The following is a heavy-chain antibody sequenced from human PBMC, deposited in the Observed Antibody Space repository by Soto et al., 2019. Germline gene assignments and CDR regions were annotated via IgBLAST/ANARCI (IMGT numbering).Heavy chain of an antibody. V-gene: IGHV1-18*01. CDR2: ISTDNGNT. CDR1: GYSFTSYG. Sequence: QVHLVQSGAEVRKPGASVKVSCKASGYSFTSYGISWVRQAPGQGLEWMGWISTDNGNTNYAHNLQGRVSMTIDPSTSTAYMELWRLGSDATAVYYCARDVPDTSLFFYYYGMDVWGQGTTVTVSS. CDR3: ARDVPDTSLFFYYYGMDV. D-gene: IGHD2-21*01. J-gene: IGHJ6*02.